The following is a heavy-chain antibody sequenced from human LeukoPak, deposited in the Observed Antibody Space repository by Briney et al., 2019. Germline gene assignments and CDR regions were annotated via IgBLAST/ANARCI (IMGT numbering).Heavy chain of an antibody. J-gene: IGHJ4*02. CDR2: INSDGSST. CDR1: GFTVSSNY. V-gene: IGHV3-74*01. D-gene: IGHD6-13*01. Sequence: GGSLRLSCAASGFTVSSNYMSWVRQAPGKGLEWVSRINSDGSSTSYADSVKGRFTISRDNAKNTLYLQMNSLRAEDTAVYYCARDRRAAAVMIDYWGQGTLVTVSS. CDR3: ARDRRAAAVMIDY.